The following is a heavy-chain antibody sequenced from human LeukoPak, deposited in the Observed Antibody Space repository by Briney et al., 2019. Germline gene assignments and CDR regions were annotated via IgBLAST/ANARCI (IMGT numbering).Heavy chain of an antibody. J-gene: IGHJ5*02. D-gene: IGHD6-6*01. Sequence: SVKVSCKASGGTFSSYAISWVRQAPGQGLEWMGGIIPIFGTANYAQKFQGRVTMTTDTSTSTAYMELRSLRSDDTAVYYCARWFAARQPLVNWFDPWGQGTLVTVSS. CDR2: IIPIFGTA. CDR1: GGTFSSYA. V-gene: IGHV1-69*05. CDR3: ARWFAARQPLVNWFDP.